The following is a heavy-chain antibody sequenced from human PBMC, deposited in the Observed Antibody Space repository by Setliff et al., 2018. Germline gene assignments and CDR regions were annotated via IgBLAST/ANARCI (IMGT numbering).Heavy chain of an antibody. D-gene: IGHD6-13*01. Sequence: SETLSLTCTVSGGSISSGSYYWSWIRQPAGKGLEWIGHIYTSGSTNYNPSLKSRVTISVDTSKNQFSLKLSSVTAADTAVYYCAREWGSSSWSSPRYYYYGMDVWGQGTTVTVS. CDR1: GGSISSGSYY. CDR2: IYTSGST. CDR3: AREWGSSSWSSPRYYYYGMDV. V-gene: IGHV4-61*09. J-gene: IGHJ6*02.